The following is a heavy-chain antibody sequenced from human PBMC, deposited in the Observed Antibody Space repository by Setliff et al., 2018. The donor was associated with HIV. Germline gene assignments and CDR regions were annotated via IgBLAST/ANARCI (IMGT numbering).Heavy chain of an antibody. J-gene: IGHJ3*02. CDR3: AREVDVVTTSDAFDI. Sequence: SETLSLTCTVSGGSISSGEYYWSWIRQPPGKGLEWLGYISSSGGTDYNPSLKSRTTISLDTSMNQFSLKLTSVTAADTAVYYCAREVDVVTTSDAFDIWGQGTMVTVSS. CDR1: GGSISSGEYY. D-gene: IGHD2-21*02. V-gene: IGHV4-30-4*08. CDR2: ISSSGGT.